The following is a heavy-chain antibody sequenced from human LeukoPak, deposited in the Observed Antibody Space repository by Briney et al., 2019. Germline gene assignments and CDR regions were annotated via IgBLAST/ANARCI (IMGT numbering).Heavy chain of an antibody. CDR3: ARDRGYYDSRYYYGMDV. J-gene: IGHJ6*02. V-gene: IGHV3-30-3*01. Sequence: GGSLRLSCAASGFTFSSYAMHWVRQAPGKGLEWVAVISYDGSNKYYADSVKGRFTISRDNSKNTLYLQMNSLRAEDTAVYYCARDRGYYDSRYYYGMDVWGQGTTVTVSS. CDR1: GFTFSSYA. CDR2: ISYDGSNK. D-gene: IGHD3-22*01.